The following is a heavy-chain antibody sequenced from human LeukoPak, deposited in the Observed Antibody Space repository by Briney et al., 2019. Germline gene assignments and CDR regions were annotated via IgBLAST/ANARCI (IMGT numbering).Heavy chain of an antibody. CDR2: IYHSGDTTFT. J-gene: IGHJ4*02. Sequence: SETLSLTCDVSGDSITSSNWWSWVRQPPGKGPEWIGEIYHSGDTTFTNFNPSLKSRVTISVDKSRNQFSLKVISVTAADTAVYYCANSVRGRIAVADPLVPYYFDYWGQGTLVTGSS. D-gene: IGHD6-19*01. CDR1: GDSITSSNW. CDR3: ANSVRGRIAVADPLVPYYFDY. V-gene: IGHV4/OR15-8*01.